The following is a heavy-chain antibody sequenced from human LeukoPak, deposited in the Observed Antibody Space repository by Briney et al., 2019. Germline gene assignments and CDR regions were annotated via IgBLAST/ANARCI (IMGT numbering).Heavy chain of an antibody. V-gene: IGHV3-23*01. CDR3: AKGQMATILGFDS. CDR1: GFMFSYYA. J-gene: IGHJ4*02. D-gene: IGHD5-24*01. Sequence: GGSLRLSCAASGFMFSYYAMSWVGQAPARGLEWVSAVKTSSGDTYYADSVRGRCTISRDNSKSTVYLHMNSLRAEDSALYHCAKGQMATILGFDSWGQGALVTVSS. CDR2: VKTSSGDT.